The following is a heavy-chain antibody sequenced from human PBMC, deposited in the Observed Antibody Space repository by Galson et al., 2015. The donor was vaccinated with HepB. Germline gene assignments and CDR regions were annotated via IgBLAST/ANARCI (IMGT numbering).Heavy chain of an antibody. Sequence: SLRLSCAASGFTFSSYSMNWVRQAPGKGLEWVSSISSSSSYIYYADSVKGRFTISRDNAKNSLYLQMNSLRAEDTAVYYCARVSVVVAAHFDYWGQGTLVTVPS. V-gene: IGHV3-21*01. D-gene: IGHD2-15*01. J-gene: IGHJ4*02. CDR1: GFTFSSYS. CDR2: ISSSSSYI. CDR3: ARVSVVVAAHFDY.